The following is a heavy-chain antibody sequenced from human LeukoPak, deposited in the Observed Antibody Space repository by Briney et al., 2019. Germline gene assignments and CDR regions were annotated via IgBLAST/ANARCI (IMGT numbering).Heavy chain of an antibody. D-gene: IGHD2-2*01. Sequence: PGGSLRLSCAASGFTFSSYEMNWVRQAPGKGLEWVSYISSSGSTIYYADSVKGRFTISRDNAKNSLYLQMNSLRAEDTAEYYCARGTCSGTSCPLFDYWGQGTLVTVSS. CDR1: GFTFSSYE. CDR2: ISSSGSTI. J-gene: IGHJ4*02. V-gene: IGHV3-48*03. CDR3: ARGTCSGTSCPLFDY.